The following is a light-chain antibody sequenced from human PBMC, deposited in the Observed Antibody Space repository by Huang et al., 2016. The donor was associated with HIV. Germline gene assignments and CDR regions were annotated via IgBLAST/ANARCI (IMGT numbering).Light chain of an antibody. CDR2: GAA. J-gene: IGKJ2*01. V-gene: IGKV3-15*01. Sequence: EIVMTQSPATLSVSLGERATLSCRASQSVSSNLAWYQLKPGQAPRLLIYGAATRVTGIPARFSGSGCGTEFTLTISSLHSEDFAVYYCQQYNIWPYTFGQGTKLEIK. CDR3: QQYNIWPYT. CDR1: QSVSSN.